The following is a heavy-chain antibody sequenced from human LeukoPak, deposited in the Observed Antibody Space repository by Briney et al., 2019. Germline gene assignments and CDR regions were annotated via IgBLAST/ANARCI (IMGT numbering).Heavy chain of an antibody. CDR2: MSGSGGIT. CDR1: GFTFSSYG. CDR3: ANRVGADY. Sequence: GGSLRLSCAASGFTFSSYGMSWVRQAPGKGLEWVSAMSGSGGITYYADSVKGRFTISRDNSKNTLYLQMNSLRAEDTAVYYCANRVGADYWGQGTLVTVSS. V-gene: IGHV3-23*01. D-gene: IGHD1-26*01. J-gene: IGHJ4*02.